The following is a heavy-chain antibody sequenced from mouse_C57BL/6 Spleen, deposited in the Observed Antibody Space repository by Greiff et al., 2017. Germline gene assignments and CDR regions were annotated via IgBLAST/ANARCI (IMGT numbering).Heavy chain of an antibody. Sequence: EVQLQQSGAELVRPGASVKLSCTASGFNIKDDYMHWVKQRPEQGLEWIGWIDPENGDTEYASKFQGKATIPADTSSNTAYLQLSSLTSEDTAVYYCTRSTMVTTEFAYWGQGTLVTVSA. CDR3: TRSTMVTTEFAY. CDR2: IDPENGDT. J-gene: IGHJ3*01. CDR1: GFNIKDDY. V-gene: IGHV14-4*01. D-gene: IGHD2-2*01.